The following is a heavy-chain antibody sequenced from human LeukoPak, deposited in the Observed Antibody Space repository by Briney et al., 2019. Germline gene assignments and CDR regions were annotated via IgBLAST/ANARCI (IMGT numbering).Heavy chain of an antibody. D-gene: IGHD5-12*01. CDR2: IYYSGST. V-gene: IGHV4-59*01. CDR1: GGSISSYY. CDR3: ARDRGYSGYDFDY. J-gene: IGHJ4*02. Sequence: SETLSLTCTVSGGSISSYYLSWIRQPPGKGLEWIGYIYYSGSTNYNPSLKSRVTISVDTSKNQFTLKLSSVTAADTAVYYCARDRGYSGYDFDYWGQGTLVTVSS.